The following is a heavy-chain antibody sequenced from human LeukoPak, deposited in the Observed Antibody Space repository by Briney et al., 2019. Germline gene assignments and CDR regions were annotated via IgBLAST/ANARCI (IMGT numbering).Heavy chain of an antibody. Sequence: GGSLRLPCAASGFTFSDYAMHWVRQAPGKGLEWVAVISKDGSDKYYPGSVRGRFTISRDNSKNTIYLQMDSLRAEDTAIYYCARDYWWNYDYWGQGTLVTVSS. D-gene: IGHD1-7*01. CDR1: GFTFSDYA. J-gene: IGHJ4*02. V-gene: IGHV3-30-3*01. CDR2: ISKDGSDK. CDR3: ARDYWWNYDY.